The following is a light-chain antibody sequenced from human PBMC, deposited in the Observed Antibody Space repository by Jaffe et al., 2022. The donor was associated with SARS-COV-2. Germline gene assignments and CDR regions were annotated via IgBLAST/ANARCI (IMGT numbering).Light chain of an antibody. CDR3: QSYDNSLGGWV. V-gene: IGLV1-40*02. CDR1: SSNFGSNYD. J-gene: IGLJ3*02. Sequence: QSVLTQPTSVSGAPGQRITISCTGTSSNFGSNYDAHWYQQFPGGAPRLLISVNTDRPSGVPERFSGSKSGTSASLAISGLQPEDEAIYFCQSYDNSLGGWVFGGGTRLTVL. CDR2: VNT.